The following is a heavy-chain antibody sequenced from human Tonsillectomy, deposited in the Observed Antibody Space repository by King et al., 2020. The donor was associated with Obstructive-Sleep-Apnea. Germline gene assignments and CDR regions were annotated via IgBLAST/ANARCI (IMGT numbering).Heavy chain of an antibody. CDR3: AREGRGSTGGAAFDI. CDR1: GFTFSSYD. V-gene: IGHV3-13*04. J-gene: IGHJ3*02. D-gene: IGHD1-26*01. CDR2: IGTAGDT. Sequence: VPLVASGGGLVQPGGSLRLSCAASGFTFSSYDMHWVRQATGKGLEWVSAIGTAGDTYYPGSVKGRFTISRENAKNSLYLQMNSLRAGDTAVYYCAREGRGSTGGAAFDIWGQGTMVTVSS.